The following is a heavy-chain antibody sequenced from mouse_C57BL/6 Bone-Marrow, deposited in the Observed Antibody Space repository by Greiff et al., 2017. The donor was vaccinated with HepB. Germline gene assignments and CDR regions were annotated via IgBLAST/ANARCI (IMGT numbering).Heavy chain of an antibody. CDR1: GYTFTDYY. CDR2: INPNNGGT. Sequence: VQLQQSGPELVKPGASVKISCKASGYTFTDYYMNWVKQSHGKSLEWIGDINPNNGGTSYNQKFKGKATLTVDNSSSTAYMELRSLTSEDTAVYYCARRGYGSSGDYYAMDYWGQGTSVTVSS. CDR3: ARRGYGSSGDYYAMDY. D-gene: IGHD1-1*01. J-gene: IGHJ4*01. V-gene: IGHV1-26*01.